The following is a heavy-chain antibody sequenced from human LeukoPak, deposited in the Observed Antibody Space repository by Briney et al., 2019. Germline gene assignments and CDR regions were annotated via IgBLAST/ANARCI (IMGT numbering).Heavy chain of an antibody. Sequence: SETLSLTCAVYGGSFSGYYWSWLRQSPGKGLEWIGEINHSGSTNYNPSLKSRVTISVDTSKNQFSLKLSSVTAADTAVYYCARGGRRGPPDYWGQGTLVTVSS. CDR3: ARGGRRGPPDY. CDR1: GGSFSGYY. CDR2: INHSGST. V-gene: IGHV4-34*01. J-gene: IGHJ4*02.